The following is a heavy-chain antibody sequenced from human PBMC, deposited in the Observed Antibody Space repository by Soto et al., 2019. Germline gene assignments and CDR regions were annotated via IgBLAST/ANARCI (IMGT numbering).Heavy chain of an antibody. CDR3: AAYVLRYFDWSH. J-gene: IGHJ4*02. CDR2: ISGSGGST. V-gene: IGHV3-23*01. Sequence: EVQLLESGGGLVQPGGSLRLSCAASGFTFSSYAMSWVRQAPGKGLEWVSAISGSGGSTYYADSVKGRFTISRDNSKNTLYLQMNNLRAEDTAVYYCAAYVLRYFDWSHWGQGTLVTVSS. D-gene: IGHD3-9*01. CDR1: GFTFSSYA.